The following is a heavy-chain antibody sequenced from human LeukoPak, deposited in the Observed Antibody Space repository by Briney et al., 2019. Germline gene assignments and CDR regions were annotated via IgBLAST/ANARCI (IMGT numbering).Heavy chain of an antibody. D-gene: IGHD5-24*01. CDR3: AKRDGYIGLYYFDY. CDR2: ISGSGGST. CDR1: GFTFSSYA. V-gene: IGHV3-23*01. Sequence: GGSLRLSCAASGFTFSSYAMSWVRQAPGKGLEWVSAISGSGGSTYYADSVKGRFTISRDNSKNTLYLQMNSLRAKDTAVYYCAKRDGYIGLYYFDYWGQGTLVTVSS. J-gene: IGHJ4*02.